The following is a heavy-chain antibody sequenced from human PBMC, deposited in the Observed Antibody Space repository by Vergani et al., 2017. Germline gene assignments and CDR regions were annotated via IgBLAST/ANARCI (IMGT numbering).Heavy chain of an antibody. D-gene: IGHD6-6*01. CDR1: GFTFSSYW. CDR3: TSPLPRIAAFDP. J-gene: IGHJ5*02. CDR2: IRSKANSYAT. Sequence: EVQLVESGGGLVQPGGSLRLSCAASGFTFSSYWMSWVRQASGKGLEWVGRIRSKANSYATAYAASVKGRFTISRDDSKNTAYLQMNSLKTEDTAVYYCTSPLPRIAAFDPWGQGTLVTVSS. V-gene: IGHV3-73*01.